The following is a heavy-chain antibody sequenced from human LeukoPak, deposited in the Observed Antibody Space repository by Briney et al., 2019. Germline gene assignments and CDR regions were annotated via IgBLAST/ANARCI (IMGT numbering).Heavy chain of an antibody. Sequence: GGSLRLSCAASGFTFSSYGMHWVRQAPGKGLEWVAVIWYDGSNKYYADSVKGRFTISRDNSKNTLYLQMNSLRAEDTAVYYCAKGGTAARQGYFDYWGQGTLVTVSS. V-gene: IGHV3-33*06. CDR1: GFTFSSYG. CDR3: AKGGTAARQGYFDY. D-gene: IGHD6-6*01. CDR2: IWYDGSNK. J-gene: IGHJ4*02.